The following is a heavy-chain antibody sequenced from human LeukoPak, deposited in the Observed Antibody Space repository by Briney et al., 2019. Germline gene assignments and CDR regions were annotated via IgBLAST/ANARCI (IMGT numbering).Heavy chain of an antibody. CDR1: GGSFSGYY. V-gene: IGHV4-34*01. CDR2: INHSGST. J-gene: IGHJ4*02. CDR3: ARGRTRYCSSTSCPNYFDY. D-gene: IGHD2-2*01. Sequence: PSETLSLTCAVYGGSFSGYYWSWIRQPPGKGLEWIGEINHSGSTNYNPSLKSRVTISVDTSKNQFSLKLSSVTAADTAVYYCARGRTRYCSSTSCPNYFDYWGQGTLVTVSS.